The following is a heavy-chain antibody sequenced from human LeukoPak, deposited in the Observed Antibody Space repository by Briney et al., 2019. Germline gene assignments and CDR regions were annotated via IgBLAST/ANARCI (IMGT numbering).Heavy chain of an antibody. D-gene: IGHD6-6*01. Sequence: GGSLRLSCAASGFTFSSCWMHWVRQAPGKGLVWVSRINSDGSSTSYADSVKGRFTISRDNAKNTLYLQMNSLRAEDTAVYYCARDGEQLVHLDAFDIWGQGTMVTVSS. CDR3: ARDGEQLVHLDAFDI. J-gene: IGHJ3*02. CDR1: GFTFSSCW. CDR2: INSDGSST. V-gene: IGHV3-74*01.